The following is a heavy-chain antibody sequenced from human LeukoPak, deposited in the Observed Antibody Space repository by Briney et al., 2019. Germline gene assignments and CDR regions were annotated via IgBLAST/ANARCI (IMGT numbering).Heavy chain of an antibody. CDR2: IRSKTNDYAT. V-gene: IGHV3-73*01. Sequence: GGSLKLSCAASGITFDGSPIHWVRQASGKGLEWVGRIRSKTNDYATGYAASVKGRFLISRDDSKNMSYLQMNSLKTEDTAVYYCQAYYYYYMDVWGKGTTVTVS. CDR3: QAYYYYYMDV. CDR1: GITFDGSP. J-gene: IGHJ6*03.